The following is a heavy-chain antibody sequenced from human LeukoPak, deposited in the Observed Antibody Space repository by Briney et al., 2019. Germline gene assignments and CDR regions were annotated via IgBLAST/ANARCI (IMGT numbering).Heavy chain of an antibody. J-gene: IGHJ6*04. CDR1: GFTFSGYW. Sequence: GGSLRLSCAASGFTFSGYWMSWLCQAPGKGLEWVANIRQDGGEKYYVDSVKGRFTISRDNAKNSLYLQTNSLRAEDTAVYYWARDRGFGQADVWGEGATVTVSS. CDR2: IRQDGGEK. CDR3: ARDRGFGQADV. V-gene: IGHV3-7*01. D-gene: IGHD3-10*01.